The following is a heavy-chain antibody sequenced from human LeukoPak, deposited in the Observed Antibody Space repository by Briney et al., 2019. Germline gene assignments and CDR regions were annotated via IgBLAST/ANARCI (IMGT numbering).Heavy chain of an antibody. CDR1: GFTFSSYS. J-gene: IGHJ3*02. CDR2: IYYSGST. D-gene: IGHD2-21*01. V-gene: IGHV4-59*01. Sequence: GSLRLSCAASGFTFSSYSMNWVRQAPGKGLEWIGYIYYSGSTNYNPSLKSRVTISVDTSKNQFSLKLSSVTAADTAVYYCARVGFLIVVDAFDIWGQGTMVTVSS. CDR3: ARVGFLIVVDAFDI.